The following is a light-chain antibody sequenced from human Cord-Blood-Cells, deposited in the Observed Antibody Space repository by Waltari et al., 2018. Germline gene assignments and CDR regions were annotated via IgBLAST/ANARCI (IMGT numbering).Light chain of an antibody. CDR1: QDISNY. V-gene: IGKV1-33*01. J-gene: IGKJ4*01. Sequence: IQMTQSPSSLSASVGDRVTITCQASQDISNYLNWNQQKPGKAPKLLIYDASNLETGVPSRFSGSGSGTDFTFTISSLQPEDIATYYCQQYDNLPPLTFGGGTKVEIK. CDR3: QQYDNLPPLT. CDR2: DAS.